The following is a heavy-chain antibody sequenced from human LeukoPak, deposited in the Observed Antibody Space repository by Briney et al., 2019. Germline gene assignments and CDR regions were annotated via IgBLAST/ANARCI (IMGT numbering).Heavy chain of an antibody. CDR2: ISGSGGST. V-gene: IGHV3-23*01. Sequence: PGGSLRLSCAASGFTFSSYAMSWVRQAPGKGLERVSAISGSGGSTYYADSVKGRFTISRDNSKNTLYLQMNSLRAEDTAVYYCAKDRSGSYAWGVFDYWGQGTLVTVSS. CDR3: AKDRSGSYAWGVFDY. D-gene: IGHD3-10*01. J-gene: IGHJ4*02. CDR1: GFTFSSYA.